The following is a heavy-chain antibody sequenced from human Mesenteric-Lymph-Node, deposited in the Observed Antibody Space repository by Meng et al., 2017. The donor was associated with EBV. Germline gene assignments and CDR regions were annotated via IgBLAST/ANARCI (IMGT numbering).Heavy chain of an antibody. J-gene: IGHJ5*02. D-gene: IGHD6-13*01. CDR1: GHTFTTYG. V-gene: IGHV1-8*02. Sequence: QVDLVQSEPENNMPGISVKVAWKTSGHTFTTYGINLVRQATGQGLKWMGWMNPNSGNTGYAQKFQGRVTMTRNNSISTAYMELSSLRSEDTAVYYCARGPEYSSSWNNWFDPWGQGTLVTVSS. CDR2: MNPNSGNT. CDR3: ARGPEYSSSWNNWFDP.